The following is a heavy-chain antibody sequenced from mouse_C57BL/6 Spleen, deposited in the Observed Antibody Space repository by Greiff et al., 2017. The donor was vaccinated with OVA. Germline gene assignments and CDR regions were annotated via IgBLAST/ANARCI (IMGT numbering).Heavy chain of an antibody. CDR3: ARAYYGGAMDY. J-gene: IGHJ4*01. D-gene: IGHD1-1*02. CDR1: GYAFSSSW. CDR2: IYPGDGDT. Sequence: QVQLQQSGPELVKPGASVKISCKASGYAFSSSWMNWVKQRPGKGLEWIGRIYPGDGDTNYNGKFKGKATLTADKSSSTAYMQLSSLTSEDSAVYFCARAYYGGAMDYWGQGTSVTVSS. V-gene: IGHV1-82*01.